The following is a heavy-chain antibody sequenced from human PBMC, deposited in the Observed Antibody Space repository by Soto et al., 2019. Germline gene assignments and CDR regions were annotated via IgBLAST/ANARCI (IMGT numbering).Heavy chain of an antibody. V-gene: IGHV4-39*01. CDR3: ARQRSDYYGSGSYSRD. CDR1: GGSISSSSYY. CDR2: IYYSGST. J-gene: IGHJ4*02. D-gene: IGHD3-10*01. Sequence: QLQLQESGPGLVKPSETLSLTCTVSGGSISSSSYYWGWIRQPPGKGLEWIGSIYYSGSTYYNPSLKSRVTISVATSKNQFSLKLSSVTAADTAVYYCARQRSDYYGSGSYSRDWGQGTLVTVSS.